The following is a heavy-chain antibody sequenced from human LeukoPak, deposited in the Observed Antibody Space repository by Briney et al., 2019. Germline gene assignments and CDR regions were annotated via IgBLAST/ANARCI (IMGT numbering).Heavy chain of an antibody. J-gene: IGHJ5*02. CDR2: INHSGGA. Sequence: SETLSLTCAVYDGSLGGYYWSWVRQTPGKGLEWIGEINHSGGAYYNPSLKSRVTISVDTSRNHLSLKLSSVTAADTAVYYCARGPASGSNFAWFDTWGQGTLVTVSS. V-gene: IGHV4-34*01. CDR1: DGSLGGYY. D-gene: IGHD3-10*01. CDR3: ARGPASGSNFAWFDT.